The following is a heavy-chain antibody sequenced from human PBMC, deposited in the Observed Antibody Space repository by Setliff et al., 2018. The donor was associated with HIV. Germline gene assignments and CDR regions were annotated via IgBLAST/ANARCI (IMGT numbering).Heavy chain of an antibody. CDR1: GFSVSSNY. D-gene: IGHD6-13*01. CDR2: IYAAGST. J-gene: IGHJ5*02. CDR3: ARGPLSSSWYNWFDP. V-gene: IGHV3-53*01. Sequence: PGGSLRLSCAASGFSVSSNYMSWVRQAPGKGLEWVSVIYAAGSTYYADSVKGRFTISRHNSKNTLYLQLNSLRAEDTAVYYCARGPLSSSWYNWFDPWGQGTLVTVSS.